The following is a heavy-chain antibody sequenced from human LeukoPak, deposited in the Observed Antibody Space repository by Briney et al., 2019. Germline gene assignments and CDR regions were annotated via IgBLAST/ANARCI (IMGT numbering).Heavy chain of an antibody. Sequence: ASVKVSCKASGYTFTSHGISWVRQAPGQGLEWMGWISAYNGNTNYAQKLQGRVTMTTDTSTSTAYMELRSLRSDDTAVYYCARVESERIAVLIWFDPWGQGTLVTVSS. V-gene: IGHV1-18*01. D-gene: IGHD6-19*01. CDR2: ISAYNGNT. J-gene: IGHJ5*02. CDR3: ARVESERIAVLIWFDP. CDR1: GYTFTSHG.